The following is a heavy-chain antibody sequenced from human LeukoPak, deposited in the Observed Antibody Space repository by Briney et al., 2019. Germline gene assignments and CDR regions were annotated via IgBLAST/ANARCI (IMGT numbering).Heavy chain of an antibody. CDR1: GFTFSDHY. D-gene: IGHD1-26*01. V-gene: IGHV3-21*01. J-gene: IGHJ4*02. Sequence: PGGSLRLSCAASGFTFSDHYMEWVRQAPGKGLEWVSSISSSSYYIYYADSVKGRFTISRDNAKNSLFLQMNSLRAEDTAVYYCGAAYSGSSPFDYWGQGTLVTVSS. CDR3: GAAYSGSSPFDY. CDR2: ISSSSYYI.